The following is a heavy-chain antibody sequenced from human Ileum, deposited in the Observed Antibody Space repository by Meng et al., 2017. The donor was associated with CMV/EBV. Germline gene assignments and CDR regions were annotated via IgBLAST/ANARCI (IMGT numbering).Heavy chain of an antibody. CDR2: ISYSGSA. D-gene: IGHD2-21*01. V-gene: IGHV4-31*03. J-gene: IGHJ4*02. CDR3: ARAIPYFDY. Sequence: SLTCTVSDGSISSNNDYWSWLRQHSGKGLEWIGHISYSGSAYYNPSLESRVTISVDPSRNQFSLKLSSVTAADTAVYYCARAIPYFDYWGQGFLVTVSS. CDR1: DGSISSNNDY.